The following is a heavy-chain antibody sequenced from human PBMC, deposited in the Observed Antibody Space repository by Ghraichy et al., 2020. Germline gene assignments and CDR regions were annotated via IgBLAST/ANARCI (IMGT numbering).Heavy chain of an antibody. Sequence: SETLSLTCAVYGGSXSGYYWSWIRXPPGKGLEWIGEINHSGSTNYNPSLKSRVTISVDTSKNQFSLKLSSVTAADTAVYYCARGRDVPMGDYWGQGTLVTVSS. CDR2: INHSGST. CDR3: ARGRDVPMGDY. CDR1: GGSXSGYY. J-gene: IGHJ4*02. D-gene: IGHD2-8*01. V-gene: IGHV4-34*01.